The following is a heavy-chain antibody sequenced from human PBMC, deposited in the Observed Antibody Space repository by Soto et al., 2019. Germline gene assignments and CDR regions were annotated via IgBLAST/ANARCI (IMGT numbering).Heavy chain of an antibody. Sequence: GESLKISCKGSGYSFTSYWIGWVRQMPGKGLEWMGIIYPGDSDTRYSPSFQGQVTISADKSISTAYLQWSSLKASDTAMYYCARQMGAHDYYYYYGLDVWGQGTTVTVSS. CDR3: ARQMGAHDYYYYYGLDV. CDR2: IYPGDSDT. D-gene: IGHD3-16*01. J-gene: IGHJ6*02. V-gene: IGHV5-51*01. CDR1: GYSFTSYW.